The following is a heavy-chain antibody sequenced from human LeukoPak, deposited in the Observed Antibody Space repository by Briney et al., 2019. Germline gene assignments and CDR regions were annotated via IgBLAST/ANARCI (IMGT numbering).Heavy chain of an antibody. CDR2: INHSGST. Sequence: SETLSLTCAVYGGSFSGYYWSWIRQPPGKGLEWIGEINHSGSTNYNPSLKSRVTISVDTSKNQFSLKLSSVTAADTAVYYCARTSETGFVYWGQGTLVTVSS. CDR1: GGSFSGYY. J-gene: IGHJ4*02. D-gene: IGHD3-10*01. V-gene: IGHV4-34*01. CDR3: ARTSETGFVY.